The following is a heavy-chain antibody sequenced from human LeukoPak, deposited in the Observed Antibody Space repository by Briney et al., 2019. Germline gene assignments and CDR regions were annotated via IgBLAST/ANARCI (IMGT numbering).Heavy chain of an antibody. CDR3: ARGGSGSGRDYYFDY. CDR2: ISSSSSYI. D-gene: IGHD5-12*01. Sequence: GGSLRLSCAASGFTFSSYSMNWVRQAPGKGLEWVSSISSSSSYIYYADSVKGRFTISRDNAKNSLYLQMNSLRAEDTAVYYCARGGSGSGRDYYFDYWGQGTLVTVSS. CDR1: GFTFSSYS. J-gene: IGHJ4*02. V-gene: IGHV3-21*01.